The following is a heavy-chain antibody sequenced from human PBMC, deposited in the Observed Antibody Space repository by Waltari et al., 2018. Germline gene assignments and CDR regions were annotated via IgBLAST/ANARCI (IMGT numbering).Heavy chain of an antibody. D-gene: IGHD3-3*01. CDR2: MNPSSVNT. CDR3: ARGRITIFGVVITGNGMDV. V-gene: IGHV1-8*03. Sequence: QVQLVQSGAEVKKPGASVKVSCKASGYTFTSYDINWVRQATGQGLEWMGWMNPSSVNTGYAQKFQGRVTITSNSSISTAYIELSSLRSEDTAVYYCARGRITIFGVVITGNGMDVWGQGTTVTVSS. CDR1: GYTFTSYD. J-gene: IGHJ6*02.